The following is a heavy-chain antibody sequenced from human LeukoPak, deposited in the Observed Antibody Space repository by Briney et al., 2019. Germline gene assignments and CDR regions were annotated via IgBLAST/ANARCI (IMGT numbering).Heavy chain of an antibody. J-gene: IGHJ6*02. V-gene: IGHV1-69*13. CDR1: GGTFSSYA. D-gene: IGHD3-3*01. Sequence: SVKVSCKASGGTFSSYAISWVRQAPGQGLEWMGGIIPIFGTANYAQKFQGRVTITADESTSTAYMELSSLRSEDTAVYYCARVLIHDFWSGYYVSHGMDVWGQGTTVTVSS. CDR2: IIPIFGTA. CDR3: ARVLIHDFWSGYYVSHGMDV.